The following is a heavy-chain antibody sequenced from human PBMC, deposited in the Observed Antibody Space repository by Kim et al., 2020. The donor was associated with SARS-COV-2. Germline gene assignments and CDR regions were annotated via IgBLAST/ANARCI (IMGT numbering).Heavy chain of an antibody. D-gene: IGHD3-10*01. Sequence: SETLSLTCAVYGGSFSGYYWSWIRQPPGKGLEWIGEINHSGSTNYNPSLKSRVTISVDTSKNQFSLKLSSVTAADTAVYYCARGSRYGSGRYGMDVWGQGTTVTVSS. CDR2: INHSGST. V-gene: IGHV4-34*01. CDR1: GGSFSGYY. J-gene: IGHJ6*02. CDR3: ARGSRYGSGRYGMDV.